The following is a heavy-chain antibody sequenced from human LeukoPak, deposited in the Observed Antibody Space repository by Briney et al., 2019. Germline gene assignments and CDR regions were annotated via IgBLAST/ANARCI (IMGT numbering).Heavy chain of an antibody. CDR2: ISTSGGST. CDR1: GFTVSSYA. V-gene: IGHV3-23*01. Sequence: GGSLRLSCAASGFTVSSYAMNWVRQAPGKGLEWVATISTSGGSTYYADFVKGRFTISRDNSKNTLYLQMNSLRAEDTAVYYCAKDLGTFDYWGQGTLVTVSS. J-gene: IGHJ4*02. D-gene: IGHD3-10*01. CDR3: AKDLGTFDY.